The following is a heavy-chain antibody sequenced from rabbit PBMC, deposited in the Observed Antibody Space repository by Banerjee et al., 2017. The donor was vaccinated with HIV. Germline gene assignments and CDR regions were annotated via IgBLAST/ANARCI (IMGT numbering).Heavy chain of an antibody. Sequence: QEQLVESGGGLVQPEGSLTLTCTASGFSFSSSYDMCWVRQAPGKGLEWIACIGGDDSTWYASWAKGRFTMSKTSSTTVTLQMTSLTAADTATYFCARDRAYSAWYFNLWGPGTLVTVS. CDR3: ARDRAYSAWYFNL. V-gene: IGHV1S45*01. D-gene: IGHD7-1*01. J-gene: IGHJ4*01. CDR2: IGGDDST. CDR1: GFSFSSSYD.